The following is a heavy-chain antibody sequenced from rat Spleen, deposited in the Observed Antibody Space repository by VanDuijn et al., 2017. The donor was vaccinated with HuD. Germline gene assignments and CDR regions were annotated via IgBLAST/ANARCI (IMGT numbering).Heavy chain of an antibody. CDR2: ISYEGSST. Sequence: EVQLVESGGDLVQPGRSMQLSCAASGFTFSDHYMAWVRQAPKEGLEWVASISYEGSSTYYGDSVKGRFTISRDNAKSTLYLQMNSLRSEDTATYYCARHNSYYYVMDAWGQGASVTVSS. V-gene: IGHV5-22*01. CDR1: GFTFSDHY. CDR3: ARHNSYYYVMDA. D-gene: IGHD1-1*01. J-gene: IGHJ4*01.